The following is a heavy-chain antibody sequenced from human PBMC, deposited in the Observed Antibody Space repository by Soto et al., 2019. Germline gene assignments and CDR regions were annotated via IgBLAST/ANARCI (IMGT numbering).Heavy chain of an antibody. D-gene: IGHD1-26*01. CDR3: ARHKDAGSYSGGIAV. CDR1: GGSISNFY. Sequence: QVQLQESGPGLVKPSETLSLTCTVSGGSISNFYWTWIRQPPGKGLEWIGNVHYSGSANYNPSVKSRVTPSVDTAKNQHSLNLSSVTAADTAVYYCARHKDAGSYSGGIAVWGQGTKVTVSS. V-gene: IGHV4-59*08. CDR2: VHYSGSA. J-gene: IGHJ6*02.